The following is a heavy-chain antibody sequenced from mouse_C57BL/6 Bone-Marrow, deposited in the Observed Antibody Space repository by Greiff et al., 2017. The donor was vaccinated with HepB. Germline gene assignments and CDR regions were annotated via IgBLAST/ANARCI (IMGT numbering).Heavy chain of an antibody. Sequence: VQLQQSGPELVKPGASVKISCKASGYSFTDDNMNWVKQSNGKSLEWIGVINPNYGTTSYNQKFKGKATLTVDQSSSTAYMQLNSLTSEDSAVYYCARAGTTVRAPYSFDYWGQGTTLTVSS. V-gene: IGHV1-39*01. CDR2: INPNYGTT. J-gene: IGHJ2*01. CDR1: GYSFTDDN. D-gene: IGHD1-1*01. CDR3: ARAGTTVRAPYSFDY.